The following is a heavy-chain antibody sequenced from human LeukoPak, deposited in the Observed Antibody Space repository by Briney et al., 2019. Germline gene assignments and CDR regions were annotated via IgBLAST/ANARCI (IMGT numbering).Heavy chain of an antibody. D-gene: IGHD3-22*01. V-gene: IGHV3-72*01. CDR2: SRNRANSYTT. J-gene: IGHJ6*04. CDR1: GFTFSDYY. Sequence: PGGSLRLSCAASGFTFSDYYMSWIRQAPGKGLEWIGRSRNRANSYTTEYAASVKGRFTISRDVSKNPLYLQMNSLKTEDTAVYYCARDYHDGSIYWMDVWGKGTTVTVSS. CDR3: ARDYHDGSIYWMDV.